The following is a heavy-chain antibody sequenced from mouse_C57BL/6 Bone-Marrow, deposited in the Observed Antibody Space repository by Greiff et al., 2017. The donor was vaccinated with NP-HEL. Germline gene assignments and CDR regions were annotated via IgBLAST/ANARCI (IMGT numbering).Heavy chain of an antibody. CDR3: ASNYGWWFAY. CDR2: ISYDGSN. Sequence: DVQLQESGPGLVKPSQSLSLTCSVTGYSITSGYYWNWIRQFPGNKLEWMGYISYDGSNNYNPSLKNRISITRDTSKNQFFLKLNSVTTEDTATYYCASNYGWWFAYWGQGTLVTVSA. V-gene: IGHV3-6*01. D-gene: IGHD1-1*01. J-gene: IGHJ3*01. CDR1: GYSITSGYY.